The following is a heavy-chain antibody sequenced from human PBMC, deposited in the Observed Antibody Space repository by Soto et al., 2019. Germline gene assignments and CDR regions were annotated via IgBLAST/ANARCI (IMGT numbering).Heavy chain of an antibody. D-gene: IGHD3-22*01. J-gene: IGHJ4*02. CDR3: VRDGLDYYDTERLYFDN. V-gene: IGHV3-21*01. CDR1: GFNFITYS. Sequence: VGSLRLSCAASGFNFITYSLSWVRQAPGKGLEWVASISSSAVYIDYADSVKGRFTISRDNANNSLYLQMNSLRAADTATYYCVRDGLDYYDTERLYFDNWGQGNPVTVSS. CDR2: ISSSAVYI.